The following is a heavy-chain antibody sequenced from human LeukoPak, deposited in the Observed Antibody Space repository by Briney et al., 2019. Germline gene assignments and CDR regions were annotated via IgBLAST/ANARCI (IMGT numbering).Heavy chain of an antibody. CDR2: ISGSGDST. V-gene: IGHV3-23*01. CDR1: GFTFSSYA. D-gene: IGHD6-19*01. J-gene: IGHJ4*02. CDR3: AKGGSSGWTLGY. Sequence: GGSLRLSCAASGFTFSSYAMSWVRQAPGKGLEWVSAISGSGDSTYYADSVKGRFTISRDNSRNTLYLQMNSLRAEDTAIYYCAKGGSSGWTLGYWGQGTLVTVSS.